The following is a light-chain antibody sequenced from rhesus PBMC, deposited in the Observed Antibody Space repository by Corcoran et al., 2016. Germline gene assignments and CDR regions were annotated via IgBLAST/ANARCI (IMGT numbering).Light chain of an antibody. Sequence: DIQMTQSPSSLSASVGDRVTITCRASQDSSIWLAWYQQKPGKAPNLLIYKASTLQSGVPSRFSGSGSWTEFTFTISRLQPEDFATYYCQHHHSYPWTFGQGTMLEIK. J-gene: IGKJ1*01. V-gene: IGKV1S6*01. CDR1: QDSSIW. CDR2: KAS. CDR3: QHHHSYPWT.